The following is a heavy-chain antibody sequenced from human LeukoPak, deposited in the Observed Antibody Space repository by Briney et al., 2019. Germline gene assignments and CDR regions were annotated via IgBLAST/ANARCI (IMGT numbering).Heavy chain of an antibody. CDR1: GFTFSSYS. CDR3: ARAVRGRTLDY. Sequence: GGSLRLSCAASGFTFSSYSMNWVRQAPGKGLEWVSYISSSSSTIYYADSVKGRFTISRDNAKNSLYLQMNSLRAEDTAVYYCARAVRGRTLDYWGREPWSPSPQ. D-gene: IGHD3-10*01. V-gene: IGHV3-48*01. J-gene: IGHJ4*02. CDR2: ISSSSSTI.